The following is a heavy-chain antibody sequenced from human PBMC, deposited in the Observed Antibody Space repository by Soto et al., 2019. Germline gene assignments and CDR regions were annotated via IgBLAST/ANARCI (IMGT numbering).Heavy chain of an antibody. V-gene: IGHV3-74*01. CDR1: GFRFSNYW. CDR2: INNDGSTT. Sequence: PGGSLRLSCEVSGFRFSNYWMHLVRQSPGKGLVWVSRINNDGSTTRDADSVKGRFTISRDNAKNTLYLQMNSLRAEDTAVYYCARDGDGAIPLDHWGRGAXVTVSS. CDR3: ARDGDGAIPLDH. J-gene: IGHJ4*02.